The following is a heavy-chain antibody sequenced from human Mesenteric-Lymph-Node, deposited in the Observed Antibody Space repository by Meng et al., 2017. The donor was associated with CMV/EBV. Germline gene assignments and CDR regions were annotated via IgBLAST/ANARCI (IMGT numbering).Heavy chain of an antibody. CDR3: ARDRTSSTSLNHWFDP. CDR1: GYTFTGYY. Sequence: ASVKVSCKASGYTFTGYYIHWVRQAPGQGPEWMGWISPDSGGTNYAQKFQGRVTMTRDTSISTADMELSSLRSEDTAVYYCARDRTSSTSLNHWFDPWGQGTLVTVSS. J-gene: IGHJ5*02. CDR2: ISPDSGGT. V-gene: IGHV1-2*02. D-gene: IGHD2-2*01.